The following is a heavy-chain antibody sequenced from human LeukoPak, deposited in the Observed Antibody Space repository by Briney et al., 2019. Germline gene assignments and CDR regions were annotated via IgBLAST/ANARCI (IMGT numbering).Heavy chain of an antibody. CDR3: ARSGSGYAQHYYGMDV. V-gene: IGHV4-34*01. D-gene: IGHD3-22*01. J-gene: IGHJ6*02. CDR2: INHSGST. CDR1: GGSFSGYY. Sequence: PETLSLTCAVYGGSFSGYYWSWIRQPPGKGLEWIGEINHSGSTNYNPSLKSRVTISVDTSKNQFSLKLSSVTAADTAVYYCARSGSGYAQHYYGMDVWGQGTTVTVSS.